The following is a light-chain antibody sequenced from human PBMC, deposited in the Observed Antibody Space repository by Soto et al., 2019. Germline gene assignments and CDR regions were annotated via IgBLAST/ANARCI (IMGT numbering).Light chain of an antibody. CDR3: RQYHLYPFT. CDR2: KAS. V-gene: IGKV1-5*03. J-gene: IGKJ4*01. Sequence: DIQMTQSPSTLSSSVGDRATITCRASQSVSTWLAWYQQKPGQAPKLLIHKASTLANGVPSRFSGSGSGTDFTLSIRRLQHDAFGTYYCRQYHLYPFTFGGGTKVEIK. CDR1: QSVSTW.